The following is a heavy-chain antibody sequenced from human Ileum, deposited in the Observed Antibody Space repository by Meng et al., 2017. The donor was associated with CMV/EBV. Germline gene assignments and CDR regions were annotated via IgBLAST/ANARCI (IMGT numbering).Heavy chain of an antibody. V-gene: IGHV4-4*07. CDR3: ARGESRGYYYFDY. Sequence: HSQQSCTCPLRPSLTLSLHSSDSGYSIINYYWSWIRQPAGKKLEWIGRISSRGNTNYTPSLKSRFIMSLDTSNNQFFLKLTSVTAADTALYYCARGESRGYYYFDYWGQGILVTVSS. D-gene: IGHD3-22*01. J-gene: IGHJ4*02. CDR2: ISSRGNT. CDR1: GYSIINYY.